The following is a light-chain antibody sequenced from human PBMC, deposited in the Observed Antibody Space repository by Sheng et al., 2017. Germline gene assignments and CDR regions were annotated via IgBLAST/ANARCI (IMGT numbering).Light chain of an antibody. J-gene: IGKJ4*01. Sequence: DIQMTQSPSSLSASVGVRVTITCRASQSISSYLNWYQQKPGKAPKLLIYAASSLQSGVPSRFSGSRSGTDFTLTISSLQPEDFATYYCQQSYSTPLTFGGGTKVEI. CDR2: AAS. CDR3: QQSYSTPLT. CDR1: QSISSY. V-gene: IGKV1-39*01.